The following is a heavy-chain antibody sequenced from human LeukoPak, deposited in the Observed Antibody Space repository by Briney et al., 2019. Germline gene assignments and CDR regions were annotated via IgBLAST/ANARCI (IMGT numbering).Heavy chain of an antibody. CDR2: IYYSGST. V-gene: IGHV4-59*08. Sequence: SETLSLTCSVSGGSISSYYWTWIRQPPEKGLEWIGYIYYSGSTRYNPSFESRVTISVDTSKNQFSLNLSSVTAADTAVYYCARHRYSSGWYEFDYWGQGTLVTVSS. D-gene: IGHD6-19*01. CDR3: ARHRYSSGWYEFDY. J-gene: IGHJ4*02. CDR1: GGSISSYY.